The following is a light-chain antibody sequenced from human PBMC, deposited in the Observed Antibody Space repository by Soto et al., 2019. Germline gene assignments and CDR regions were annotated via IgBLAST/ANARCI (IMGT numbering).Light chain of an antibody. J-gene: IGKJ1*01. CDR2: DVF. CDR3: QQRNNWPT. CDR1: QRVTSSY. V-gene: IGKV3D-20*02. Sequence: EIVLTQSPGTLSLSPGERATLSCRASQRVTSSYLAWYQQKPGQAPRLLVYDVFNRATGIPARFSGSGSGTDFTLTIRSLEPEDFAVYYCQQRNNWPTFGQGTKVDIK.